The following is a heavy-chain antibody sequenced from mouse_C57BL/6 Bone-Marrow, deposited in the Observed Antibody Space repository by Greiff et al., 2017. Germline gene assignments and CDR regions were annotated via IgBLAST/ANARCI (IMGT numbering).Heavy chain of an antibody. CDR1: GFTFSSYA. CDR3: ARDNILRSVDY. Sequence: EVMLVESGGGLVKPGGSLKLSCAASGFTFSSYAMSWVRQTPEKRLEWVATISDGGSYTYYPDNVKGRFTISRDNAKNNLYLQMSHLKSEDTAMYYCARDNILRSVDYWGQGTILTVSS. J-gene: IGHJ2*01. V-gene: IGHV5-4*01. CDR2: ISDGGSYT.